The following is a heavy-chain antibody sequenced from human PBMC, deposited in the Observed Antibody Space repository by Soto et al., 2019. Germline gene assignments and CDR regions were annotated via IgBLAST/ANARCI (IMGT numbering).Heavy chain of an antibody. V-gene: IGHV1-3*01. Sequence: QVQLVQSGAEVKKPGASVKVSCKASGYTFTSYAMHWVRQAPGQRLEWMGWINAGNGNTKYSQKFQGRVTITRDTSASTAYMEVSSLRSEDTAVYYCARNRLGDYVTFFDYWGQGTLVTVSS. J-gene: IGHJ4*02. CDR1: GYTFTSYA. CDR3: ARNRLGDYVTFFDY. D-gene: IGHD4-17*01. CDR2: INAGNGNT.